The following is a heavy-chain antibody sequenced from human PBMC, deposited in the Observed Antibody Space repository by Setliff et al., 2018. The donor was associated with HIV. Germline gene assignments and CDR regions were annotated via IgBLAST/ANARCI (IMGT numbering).Heavy chain of an antibody. Sequence: GGSLRLSCAASGFTFSSYSMNWVRQAPGKGLEWVSYISSSSSTIYYADSVKGRFTISRDNAKNSLYLQMSSLRPEDTAVYYCARDGGRDGYGSALDYWGQGTLVTVSS. J-gene: IGHJ4*02. CDR3: ARDGGRDGYGSALDY. CDR2: ISSSSSTI. V-gene: IGHV3-48*01. D-gene: IGHD5-12*01. CDR1: GFTFSSYS.